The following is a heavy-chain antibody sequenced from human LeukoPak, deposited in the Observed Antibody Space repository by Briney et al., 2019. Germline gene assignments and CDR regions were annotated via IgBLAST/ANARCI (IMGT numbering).Heavy chain of an antibody. J-gene: IGHJ4*02. V-gene: IGHV3-7*03. D-gene: IGHD5-18*01. CDR2: INQDGSET. Sequence: QTGGSLRLSCAASRFTFGIYWMSWVRQAPGKALEWVANINQDGSETYYVDSVEGRFTISRDNSKNTLYLQMNSLRAEDTAVYYCAKAAGYSYGYYFDYWGQGTLVTVSS. CDR3: AKAAGYSYGYYFDY. CDR1: RFTFGIYW.